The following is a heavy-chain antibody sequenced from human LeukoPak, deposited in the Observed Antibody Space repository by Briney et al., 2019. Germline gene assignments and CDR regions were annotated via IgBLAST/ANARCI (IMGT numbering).Heavy chain of an antibody. D-gene: IGHD5-24*01. CDR1: GVSISSYY. V-gene: IGHV4-59*01. Sequence: SETLSLTCTVSGVSISSYYWSWIRQPPGQGLEWIGDIYYSGSTNYNPSLKSRVTISVDTSKNQFSLKLSSVTAADTAVYYCARAQFYYNGMDVWGQGTTVTVSS. J-gene: IGHJ6*02. CDR2: IYYSGST. CDR3: ARAQFYYNGMDV.